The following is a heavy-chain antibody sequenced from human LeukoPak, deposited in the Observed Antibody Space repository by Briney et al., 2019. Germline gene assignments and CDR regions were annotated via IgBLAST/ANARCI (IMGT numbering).Heavy chain of an antibody. CDR2: ISGSGGST. Sequence: GGSLRLSCAASGFTFSGYAMSWVRQAPGKGLEWVSAISGSGGSTYYADSVKGRFTISRDNSKNTLYLQMNSLRAEDTAVYYCAKGYEYSSSWYAYWGQGTLVTVSS. V-gene: IGHV3-23*01. CDR3: AKGYEYSSSWYAY. D-gene: IGHD6-13*01. CDR1: GFTFSGYA. J-gene: IGHJ4*02.